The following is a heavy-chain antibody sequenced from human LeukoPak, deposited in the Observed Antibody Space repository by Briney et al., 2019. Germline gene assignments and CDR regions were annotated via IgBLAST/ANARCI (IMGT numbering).Heavy chain of an antibody. V-gene: IGHV4-4*07. Sequence: PSGTLSLTCTVSGGSIVSYYWSWIRQPAGKGLEWIGRIYTSGSTNYNPSLKSRVTMSVDTSKNQFSLKLSSVTAADTAVYYCARGAAAGHAFDIWGQGTMVTVSS. CDR2: IYTSGST. J-gene: IGHJ3*02. CDR3: ARGAAAGHAFDI. D-gene: IGHD6-13*01. CDR1: GGSIVSYY.